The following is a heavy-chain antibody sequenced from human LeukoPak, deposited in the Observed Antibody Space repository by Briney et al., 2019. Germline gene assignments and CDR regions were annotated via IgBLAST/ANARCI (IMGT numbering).Heavy chain of an antibody. CDR3: ASPGYYGSGSFFPNDY. V-gene: IGHV3-21*01. J-gene: IGHJ4*02. CDR2: ISSSSSYI. Sequence: GGSLRLSCAASGFTLSSYTMNWVRQAPGKGLEWVSSISSSSSYIYYADSVKGRFTISRDNAKNSLYLQMNSLRAEDTAVYYCASPGYYGSGSFFPNDYWGQGTLVTVSS. D-gene: IGHD3-10*01. CDR1: GFTLSSYT.